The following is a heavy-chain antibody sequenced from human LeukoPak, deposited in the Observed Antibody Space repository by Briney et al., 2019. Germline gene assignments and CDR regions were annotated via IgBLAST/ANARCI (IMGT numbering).Heavy chain of an antibody. D-gene: IGHD2-15*01. CDR3: TRLTRYCSGGSCYSVDY. CDR2: IRSKANSYAT. J-gene: IGHJ4*02. Sequence: GGSLRLSCAASGFTFSGSAMHWVRQASGKGQEWVGRIRSKANSYATAYAASVKGRFTISRDDSKNTAYLQMNSLKTEDTAVYYCTRLTRYCSGGSCYSVDYWGQGTLVTVSS. CDR1: GFTFSGSA. V-gene: IGHV3-73*01.